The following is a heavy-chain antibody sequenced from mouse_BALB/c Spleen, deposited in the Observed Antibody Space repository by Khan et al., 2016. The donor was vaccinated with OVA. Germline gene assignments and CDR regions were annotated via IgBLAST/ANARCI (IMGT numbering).Heavy chain of an antibody. J-gene: IGHJ2*01. D-gene: IGHD2-3*01. CDR3: ARGDGYYVYFDY. CDR1: GYTFTYYV. Sequence: QLQQPGPELVKPGASVKMSCKASGYTFTYYVITWVKQRTGQGLEWIGEIYPGSDNAYYNERFKGKATLTADKSSNATHMQLSSLTSEDSAVYFCARGDGYYVYFDYWGQGTTLTVSS. V-gene: IGHV1-81*01. CDR2: IYPGSDNA.